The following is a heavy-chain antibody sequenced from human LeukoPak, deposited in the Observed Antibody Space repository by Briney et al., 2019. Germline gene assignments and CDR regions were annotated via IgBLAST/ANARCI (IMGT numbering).Heavy chain of an antibody. CDR3: ARWWDGYFDY. J-gene: IGHJ4*02. Sequence: GGSLRLSCAASGFTFSSYSMNWVRQAPGKGLEWVSYISSSSSTIYYADSVKGRFTISRDNAKNSLYLQMNSLRAEDTAVYYCARWWDGYFDYWGRGTLVTVSS. CDR2: ISSSSSTI. D-gene: IGHD2-15*01. V-gene: IGHV3-48*01. CDR1: GFTFSSYS.